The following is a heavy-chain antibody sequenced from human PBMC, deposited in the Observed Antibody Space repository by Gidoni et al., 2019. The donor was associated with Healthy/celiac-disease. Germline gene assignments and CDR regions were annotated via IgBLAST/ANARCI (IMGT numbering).Heavy chain of an antibody. Sequence: QVQLVESGGGVVQPGRSLRLSCAASGFTFSSYGMHWVRQAPGKGLEWVAVISYDGSNKYYADSVKGRFTISRDNSKNTLYLQMNSLRAEDTAVYYCAKDGSTGTPWVDIWGQGTMVTVSS. CDR2: ISYDGSNK. D-gene: IGHD3-10*01. J-gene: IGHJ3*02. CDR3: AKDGSTGTPWVDI. V-gene: IGHV3-30*18. CDR1: GFTFSSYG.